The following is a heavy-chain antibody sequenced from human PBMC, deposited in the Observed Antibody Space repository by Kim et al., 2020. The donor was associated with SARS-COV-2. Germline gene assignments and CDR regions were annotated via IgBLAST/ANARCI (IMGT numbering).Heavy chain of an antibody. V-gene: IGHV3-23*01. J-gene: IGHJ4*02. CDR3: VKDVLVSRWLDFDY. CDR2: ISDNGGTT. CDR1: GFAFKRHA. D-gene: IGHD6-13*01. Sequence: GGSLRLSCAASGFAFKRHAMSWVRQAPGKGLEWVSGISDNGGTTFYADSVKGRFTISRDNSKNTLFLQMNNLRAEDTAVYYCVKDVLVSRWLDFDYWGQGTLVTVSS.